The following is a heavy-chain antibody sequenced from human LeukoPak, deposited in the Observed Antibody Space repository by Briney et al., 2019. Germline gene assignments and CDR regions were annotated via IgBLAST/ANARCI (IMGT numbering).Heavy chain of an antibody. CDR2: IIPILGIA. Sequence: SEKVSYKASGGTFSSYAISWVRQAPGQGLEWMGKIIPILGIANYAQRFQDRVTITADKSTSTAYMELSSLRSEDTAVYYCARGPVSLTNWFDPWGQGTLVTVSS. V-gene: IGHV1-69*04. D-gene: IGHD3-16*02. J-gene: IGHJ5*02. CDR3: ARGPVSLTNWFDP. CDR1: GGTFSSYA.